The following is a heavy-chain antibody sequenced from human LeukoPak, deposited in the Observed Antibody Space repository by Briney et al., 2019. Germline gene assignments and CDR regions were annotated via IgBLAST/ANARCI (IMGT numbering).Heavy chain of an antibody. D-gene: IGHD4-17*01. CDR1: GFTFSNAW. V-gene: IGHV3-15*01. J-gene: IGHJ6*02. CDR2: IKRKTDGGTI. CDR3: TTYDYGDYYFFYGMDV. Sequence: GGSLRLSCVASGFTFSNAWMSAVRQVLGKGVEWVGCIKRKTDGGTIAYRAAVKGRFTISRDDSKNTLYLQMDSLNSEDTAVYYCTTYDYGDYYFFYGMDVWGQGTTVTVSS.